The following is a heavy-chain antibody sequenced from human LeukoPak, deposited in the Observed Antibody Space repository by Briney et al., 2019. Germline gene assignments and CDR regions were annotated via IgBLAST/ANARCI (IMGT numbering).Heavy chain of an antibody. D-gene: IGHD6-6*01. V-gene: IGHV3-21*01. Sequence: GGSLRLSCAASGFTFSSYSMNWVRQAPGKGLEWVSSISSSSSYIYYADSAKGRFTISRDNAKNSLYLQMNSLRAEDTAVYYCARRGSSSSVDYWGQGTLVTVSS. CDR1: GFTFSSYS. CDR3: ARRGSSSSVDY. CDR2: ISSSSSYI. J-gene: IGHJ4*02.